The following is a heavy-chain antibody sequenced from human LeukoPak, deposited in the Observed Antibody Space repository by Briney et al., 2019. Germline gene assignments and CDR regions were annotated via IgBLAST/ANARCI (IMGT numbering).Heavy chain of an antibody. J-gene: IGHJ4*02. D-gene: IGHD5-18*01. CDR1: GFTFSSYA. Sequence: PGGSLRLSCAASGFTFSSYAMSWVRQAPGKGLEWVSAISGSGGSTYYADSVKGRFTISRDNSKNTLYLQMNSLRAEDTAVYYCANSLGYSYGYGFDYWGQGTLVTVSS. CDR3: ANSLGYSYGYGFDY. CDR2: ISGSGGST. V-gene: IGHV3-23*01.